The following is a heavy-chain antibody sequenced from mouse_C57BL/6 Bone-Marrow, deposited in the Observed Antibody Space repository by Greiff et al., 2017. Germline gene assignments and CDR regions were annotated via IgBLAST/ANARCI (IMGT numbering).Heavy chain of an antibody. CDR3: ARLYWYCDV. CDR2: ISSGGSYT. V-gene: IGHV5-6*01. J-gene: IGHJ1*03. CDR1: GFTFSSYG. Sequence: VQLKESGGDLVKPGGSLKLSCAASGFTFSSYGMSWVRQTPDKRLEWVATISSGGSYTYYPDSVKGRFTISRDNAKNTLYLQMSSLKSEDTAMYYCARLYWYCDVWGTGTTVTVSS.